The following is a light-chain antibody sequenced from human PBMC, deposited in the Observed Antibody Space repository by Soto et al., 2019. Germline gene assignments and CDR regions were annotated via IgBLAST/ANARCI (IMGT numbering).Light chain of an antibody. Sequence: QLVLTQSPSASASLGASVKLTCTLSSGHSSYAIAWHQQQPEKGPRYLMKLNSDGSHSKGDVIPDRFSGSSSGAERHLTISSLQSEDEADYYCQTWGTGIWVFGGGTKLTVL. CDR1: SGHSSYA. CDR2: LNSDGSH. J-gene: IGLJ3*02. CDR3: QTWGTGIWV. V-gene: IGLV4-69*01.